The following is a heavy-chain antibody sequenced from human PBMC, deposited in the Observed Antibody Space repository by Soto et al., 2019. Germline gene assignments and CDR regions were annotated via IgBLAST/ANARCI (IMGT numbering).Heavy chain of an antibody. CDR3: ASLYCSSTSCYSWFDP. D-gene: IGHD2-2*01. Sequence: PSETLSLTCTASGGSISSYYCSWIRQPPGKGLEWIGYIYYSGSTNYNPSLKSRVTISVDTSKNQFSLQLSSVTAADQAVYYRASLYCSSTSCYSWFDPWGQGTLVTVSS. J-gene: IGHJ5*02. V-gene: IGHV4-59*01. CDR1: GGSISSYY. CDR2: IYYSGST.